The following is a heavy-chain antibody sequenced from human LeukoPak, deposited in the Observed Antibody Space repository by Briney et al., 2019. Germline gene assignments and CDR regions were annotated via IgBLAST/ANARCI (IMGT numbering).Heavy chain of an antibody. CDR1: GFTFSSYW. D-gene: IGHD6-13*01. J-gene: IGHJ4*02. V-gene: IGHV3-7*05. CDR2: IKQDGSEK. Sequence: GGSLRLSCAASGFTFSSYWMSWVRQAPGKGLEWVANIKQDGSEKYYVDSVKDRFTISRDNAKNSLYLQMNSLRAEDTAVYYCARGDRRIAAAGTAYFDYWGQGTLVTVSS. CDR3: ARGDRRIAAAGTAYFDY.